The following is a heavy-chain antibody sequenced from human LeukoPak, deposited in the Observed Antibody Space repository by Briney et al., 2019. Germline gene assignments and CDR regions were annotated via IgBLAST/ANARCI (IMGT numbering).Heavy chain of an antibody. D-gene: IGHD2-15*01. CDR1: GFTFSSYS. CDR2: ISSSSSYI. CDR3: AKDYQACSGGSCYDY. V-gene: IGHV3-21*04. J-gene: IGHJ4*02. Sequence: MPGGSLRLSCAASGFTFSSYSMNWVRQAPGKGLEWVSSISSSSSYIYYADSVKGRFTISRDNSKNTLYLQMNSLRAEDTAVYYCAKDYQACSGGSCYDYWGQGTLVTVSS.